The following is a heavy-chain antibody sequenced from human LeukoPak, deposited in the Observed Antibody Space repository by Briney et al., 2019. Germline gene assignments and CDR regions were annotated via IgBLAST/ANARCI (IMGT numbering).Heavy chain of an antibody. D-gene: IGHD1-14*01. CDR3: ARVGTRLADAFDI. Sequence: SETLSLTCAVYGGSFSGYYFSWIRQPPGKGLEWIGEINHSEGTNYNPSLKSRVTISVDTSKNQFSLKLTSVTAADTAVYYCARVGTRLADAFDIWGQGTMVTVSS. CDR1: GGSFSGYY. V-gene: IGHV4-34*01. CDR2: INHSEGT. J-gene: IGHJ3*02.